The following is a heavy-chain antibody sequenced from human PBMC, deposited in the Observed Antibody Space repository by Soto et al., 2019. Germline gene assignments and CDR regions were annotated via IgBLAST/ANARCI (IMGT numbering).Heavy chain of an antibody. CDR3: AREEAWKYARSYYYYGMDV. V-gene: IGHV1-2*02. CDR2: INPNSGGT. Sequence: ASVKVSCKASGYTFTGYYMHWVRQAPGQGLEWMGWINPNSGGTNYAQKFQGRVTMTRDTSISTAYMELSRLRSEDTAVYYCAREEAWKYARSYYYYGMDVWGQGTTVTVSS. J-gene: IGHJ6*02. CDR1: GYTFTGYY. D-gene: IGHD1-7*01.